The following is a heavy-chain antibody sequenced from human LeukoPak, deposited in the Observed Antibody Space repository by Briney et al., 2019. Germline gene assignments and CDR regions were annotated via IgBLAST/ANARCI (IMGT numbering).Heavy chain of an antibody. J-gene: IGHJ6*03. V-gene: IGHV5-51*01. Sequence: GGSLEISWQGSGYNVTSYWNGWGRQLPGKGVEGMGMIYPGDSDTRYSPSFQGQVTISADKSISTAYLQWSSLKASDTAMYYCARHLPAGPTAYYYYYMDVWGKGTTVTVSS. CDR1: GYNVTSYW. D-gene: IGHD4-11*01. CDR3: ARHLPAGPTAYYYYYMDV. CDR2: IYPGDSDT.